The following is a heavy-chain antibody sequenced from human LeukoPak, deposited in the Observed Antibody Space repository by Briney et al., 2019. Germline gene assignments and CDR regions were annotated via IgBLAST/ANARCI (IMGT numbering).Heavy chain of an antibody. CDR3: AKGVVVVAAKYYFDY. Sequence: GGSLRLSCAASGFTFSCYAMSWVRQAPGKGLEWVSAISGSGGSTYYADSVKGRFTISRDNSKNTLYLQMNSLRAEDTAVYYCAKGVVVVAAKYYFDYWGQGTLVTVSS. J-gene: IGHJ4*02. CDR1: GFTFSCYA. D-gene: IGHD2-15*01. CDR2: ISGSGGST. V-gene: IGHV3-23*01.